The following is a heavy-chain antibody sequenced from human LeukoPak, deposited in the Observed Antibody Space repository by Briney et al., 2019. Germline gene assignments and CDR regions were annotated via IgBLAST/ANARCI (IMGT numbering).Heavy chain of an antibody. CDR3: ARSIYTTSSHPYFFDY. D-gene: IGHD6-6*01. V-gene: IGHV4-34*01. Sequence: SETLSLTCAVYGGSFSDYYWSWLRQPPGKGLEWIGEINHSGSTNYNPSLKSRVTISVDTSKNQFSLKLSSVTAADTAVYYCARSIYTTSSHPYFFDYWGQGTLVTVSS. CDR1: GGSFSDYY. CDR2: INHSGST. J-gene: IGHJ4*02.